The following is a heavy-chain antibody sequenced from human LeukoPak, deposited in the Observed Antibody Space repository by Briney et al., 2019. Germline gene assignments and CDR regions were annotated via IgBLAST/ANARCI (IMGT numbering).Heavy chain of an antibody. CDR1: GFTFSSYG. CDR3: AKDADLGAAGYYFDH. Sequence: GGSLRLSCAASGFTFSSYGMHWVRQAPGKGLEWVAVISYDGSNKYYADSVKGRFTISRDNSKNTLYLQMNSLRAEDTAVYHCAKDADLGAAGYYFDHWGQGTLVTVSS. J-gene: IGHJ4*02. V-gene: IGHV3-30*18. D-gene: IGHD6-13*01. CDR2: ISYDGSNK.